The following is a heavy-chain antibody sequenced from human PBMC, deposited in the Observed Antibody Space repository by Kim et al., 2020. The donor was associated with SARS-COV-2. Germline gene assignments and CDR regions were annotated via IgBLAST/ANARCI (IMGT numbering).Heavy chain of an antibody. D-gene: IGHD3-10*01. CDR3: ARGEARMVRGVILDANWFDP. Sequence: SETLSLTCTVSGGSISSGDYYWSWIRQPPGKGLEWIGYIYYSGSTYYNPSLKSRVTISVDTSKNQFSLKLSSVTAADTAVYYCARGEARMVRGVILDANWFDPGGQGNLVTVSS. CDR2: IYYSGST. J-gene: IGHJ5*02. CDR1: GGSISSGDYY. V-gene: IGHV4-30-4*01.